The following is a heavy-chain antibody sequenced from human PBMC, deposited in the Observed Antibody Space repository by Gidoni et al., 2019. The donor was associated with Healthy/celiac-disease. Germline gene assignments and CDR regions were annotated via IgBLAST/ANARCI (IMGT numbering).Heavy chain of an antibody. D-gene: IGHD3-22*01. Sequence: QLQLVQSGSELKKPGASVKVSCKASGYTFTSYALNWVRQAPGQGLEWMGWINTNTGNPTYAQGFTGRFVFSLDTSVSTAYLQISSLKAEDTAVYYCARAFQGGYYDSSGFGHGAGTLDYWGQGTLVTVSS. CDR1: GYTFTSYA. CDR2: INTNTGNP. V-gene: IGHV7-4-1*02. CDR3: ARAFQGGYYDSSGFGHGAGTLDY. J-gene: IGHJ4*02.